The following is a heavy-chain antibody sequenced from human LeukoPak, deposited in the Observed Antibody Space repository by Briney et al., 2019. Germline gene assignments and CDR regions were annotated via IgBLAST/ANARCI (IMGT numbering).Heavy chain of an antibody. CDR2: ISGSGST. Sequence: SETLSLTCSVSGGSISYFYWSWIRRAAGKGLEWIGRISGSGSTDYNASLKSRVTMSVDTSKSQLSLKVISVTAADTAVYYCARGVIVSGGNDFDYWGQGTLVTVSS. J-gene: IGHJ4*02. CDR1: GGSISYFY. D-gene: IGHD4-23*01. CDR3: ARGVIVSGGNDFDY. V-gene: IGHV4-4*07.